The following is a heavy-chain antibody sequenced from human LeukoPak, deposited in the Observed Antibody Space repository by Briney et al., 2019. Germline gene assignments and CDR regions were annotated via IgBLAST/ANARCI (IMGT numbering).Heavy chain of an antibody. CDR2: ISYDGSNK. J-gene: IGHJ6*02. CDR1: GFTFSSYG. Sequence: PGGSLRLSCAASGFTFSSYGMHWVRQAPGKGLEWVAVISYDGSNKYYADSAKGRFTISRDNSKNTLYLQMNSLRAEDTAVYYCAKDLGYCSGGSCYYYGMDVWGQGTTVTVSS. D-gene: IGHD2-15*01. CDR3: AKDLGYCSGGSCYYYGMDV. V-gene: IGHV3-30*18.